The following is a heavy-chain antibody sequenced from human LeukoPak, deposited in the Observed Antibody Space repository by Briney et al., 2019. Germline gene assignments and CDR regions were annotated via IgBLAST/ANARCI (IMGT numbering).Heavy chain of an antibody. J-gene: IGHJ6*03. CDR3: AKSGSSGIYYYYMDV. CDR2: IRSKANSYAT. V-gene: IGHV3-73*01. D-gene: IGHD6-19*01. Sequence: GGSLRLSCAASGFTFSGSAMHWVRQASGKGLEWVGRIRSKANSYATAYAASVKGRFTISRDDSKNTAYLQMNSLRAEDTAVYYCAKSGSSGIYYYYMDVWGKGTTVTISS. CDR1: GFTFSGSA.